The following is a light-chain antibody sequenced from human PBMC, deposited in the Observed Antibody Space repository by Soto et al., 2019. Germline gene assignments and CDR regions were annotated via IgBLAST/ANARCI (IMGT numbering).Light chain of an antibody. CDR3: QSYDSSLSGSYV. V-gene: IGLV1-40*01. J-gene: IGLJ1*01. CDR1: SSNIGAGFD. Sequence: QSVLTQPPSVSGAPGQRVTISCTGSSSNIGAGFDVHWYQHLPGTAPKLLIYGNTNRPSGVPDRFSGSNSGTSASLAITGLQAEDEADYHCQSYDSSLSGSYVFGTGTKVTVL. CDR2: GNT.